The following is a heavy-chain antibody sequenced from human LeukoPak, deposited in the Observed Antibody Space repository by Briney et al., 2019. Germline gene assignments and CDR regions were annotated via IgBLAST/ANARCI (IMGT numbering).Heavy chain of an antibody. CDR1: GYSISSGYY. Sequence: SETLSLACAVSGYSISSGYYWGWIRQPPGKGLQWIGSIFQRGYSYYNPSIKSRVTISVDTSRNQFSLKLSSVTAADTALYYCAGDKETTGNGRPNWFDPWGQGTLVTVSS. V-gene: IGHV4-38-2*01. CDR3: AGDKETTGNGRPNWFDP. J-gene: IGHJ5*02. CDR2: IFQRGYS. D-gene: IGHD1-1*01.